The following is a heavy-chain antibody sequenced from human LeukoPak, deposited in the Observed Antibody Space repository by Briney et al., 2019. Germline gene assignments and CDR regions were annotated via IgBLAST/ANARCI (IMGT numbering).Heavy chain of an antibody. CDR2: INPNSGGT. Sequence: ASVTVSCKASGYTFTVYYLHWVRQSPGQGLEWVGWINPNSGGTNYAQNFQGRVTMTRDTSISTVYMEVSRLRSDDTAIYYCTRGPSHGAFDIWGQGTLVTVSS. CDR1: GYTFTVYY. V-gene: IGHV1-2*02. CDR3: TRGPSHGAFDI. J-gene: IGHJ3*02.